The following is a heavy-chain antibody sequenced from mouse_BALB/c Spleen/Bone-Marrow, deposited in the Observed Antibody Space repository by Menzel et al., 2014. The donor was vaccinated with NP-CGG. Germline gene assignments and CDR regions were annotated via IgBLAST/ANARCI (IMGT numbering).Heavy chain of an antibody. CDR2: INPGSGST. J-gene: IGHJ2*01. Sequence: QVHVKQSGAELVRPGTSVKVSCKASGYAFTDYLMEWLKQRPGQGLEWIGVINPGSGSTNYNEKFKDKATLTADKSSSTAYMQLSSLTSDDSAVYSCARYDGYFDYWGQGTILTVSS. V-gene: IGHV1-54*01. CDR1: GYAFTDYL. CDR3: ARYDGYFDY. D-gene: IGHD2-3*01.